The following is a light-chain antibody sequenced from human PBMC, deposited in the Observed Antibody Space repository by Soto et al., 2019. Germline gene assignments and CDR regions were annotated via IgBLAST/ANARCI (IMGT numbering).Light chain of an antibody. V-gene: IGLV4-69*01. CDR1: SRHSRYA. Sequence: QPVLTQSPSASASLGASVKLTCTLSSRHSRYAIAWHQQQPEKGPRYLMKVNSDGSHNKGDGIPGRFSGSSSGAERYLTIARPQAEDEADYYRQAWGAGIRVFGGGTKLTVL. CDR2: VNSDGSH. CDR3: QAWGAGIRV. J-gene: IGLJ2*01.